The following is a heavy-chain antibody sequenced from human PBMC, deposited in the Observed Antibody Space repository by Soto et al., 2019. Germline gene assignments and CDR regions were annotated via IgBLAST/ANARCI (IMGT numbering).Heavy chain of an antibody. CDR1: GFTFSSHA. CDR2: ISNNGIGT. D-gene: IGHD2-8*01. V-gene: IGHV3-64*01. J-gene: IGHJ6*03. Sequence: EVQLVESGGGLVQPGGSLRLSCAASGFTFSSHAMHWVRQAPGKGLEYVSAISNNGIGTFYANSVKGRFTISRDNSKNTLYLQMGSLRAEDMAVYYCARAMGYYYYYMDVWGKGTTVTVS. CDR3: ARAMGYYYYYMDV.